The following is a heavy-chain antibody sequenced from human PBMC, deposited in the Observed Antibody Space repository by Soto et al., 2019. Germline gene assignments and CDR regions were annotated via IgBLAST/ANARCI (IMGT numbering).Heavy chain of an antibody. CDR3: ARDAGGERGRLTSDY. CDR2: IWWHERDK. CDR1: VFTFRSYV. Sequence: VGSLRLSCVSSVFTFRSYVMHWVRHSPGKWLEWVAVIWWHERDKFYADSVNGRFTISRDNSKNTLYLQMSSLRAEDTAVYYCARDAGGERGRLTSDYLGQGTQVIVSS. D-gene: IGHD3-16*01. V-gene: IGHV3-33*01. J-gene: IGHJ4*02.